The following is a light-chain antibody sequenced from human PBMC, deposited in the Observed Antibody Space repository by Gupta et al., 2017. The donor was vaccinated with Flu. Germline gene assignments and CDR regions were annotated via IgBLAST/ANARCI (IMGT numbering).Light chain of an antibody. CDR2: AAS. J-gene: IGKJ4*01. CDR1: HSIYNY. Sequence: PSSLSASVGDRVTITCRASHSIYNYLNWYQQKPGRAPELLIYAASNLQPGVPSRFSGSGSGTDFTLTITGLLPEDFGAYYRQQGYNMPYTFGGGTKVDIK. CDR3: QQGYNMPYT. V-gene: IGKV1-39*01.